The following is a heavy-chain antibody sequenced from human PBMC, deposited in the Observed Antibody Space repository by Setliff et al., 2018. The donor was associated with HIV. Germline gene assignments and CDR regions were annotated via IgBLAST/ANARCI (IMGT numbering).Heavy chain of an antibody. CDR3: AKDGISGGAYPPYYFDY. CDR2: IWYDGSKE. J-gene: IGHJ4*01. D-gene: IGHD2-15*01. CDR1: GFTFSSYG. Sequence: GGSLRLSCAASGFTFSSYGIHWIRQAPGKGLEWVALIWYDGSKEFYADSVKGRFSISRDNSKNTLYLQMNGLRVEDTAVYYCAKDGISGGAYPPYYFDYWGHGTLVTVSS. V-gene: IGHV3-33*03.